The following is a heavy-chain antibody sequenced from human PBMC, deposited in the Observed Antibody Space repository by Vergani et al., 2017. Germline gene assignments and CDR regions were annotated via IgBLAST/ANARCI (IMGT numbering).Heavy chain of an antibody. CDR2: ISYDGSNK. J-gene: IGHJ4*02. CDR3: ARASGDYGEYEDARDAYGVDY. V-gene: IGHV3-30*03. Sequence: VQLVESGGGVVQPGRSLRLSCAASGFTFSSYGMHWVRQAPGKGLEWVAVISYDGSNKYYADSVKGRFTISRDNSKNTLYLQMNSLRAEDTAVYYCARASGDYGEYEDARDAYGVDYWGQGTLVTVSS. CDR1: GFTFSSYG. D-gene: IGHD4-17*01.